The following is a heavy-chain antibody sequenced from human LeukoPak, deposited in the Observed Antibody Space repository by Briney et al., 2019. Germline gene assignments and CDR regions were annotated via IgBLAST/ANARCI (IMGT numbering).Heavy chain of an antibody. D-gene: IGHD5-24*01. Sequence: PGGSLRLSCAASGFTFSDYYMSWIRQAPGKGLEWVSYISSSGSTIYYADSVKGRFTISRDNAKNSLYLQMNSLRAEDTAVYYCARETRWLQLPDWFDPWGQGTLVIVSS. CDR1: GFTFSDYY. CDR2: ISSSGSTI. CDR3: ARETRWLQLPDWFDP. J-gene: IGHJ5*02. V-gene: IGHV3-11*04.